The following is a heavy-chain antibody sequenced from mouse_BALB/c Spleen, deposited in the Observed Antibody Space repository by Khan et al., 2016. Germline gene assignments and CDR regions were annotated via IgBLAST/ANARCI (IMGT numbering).Heavy chain of an antibody. Sequence: VQLVESGAELVRPGSSVKISCKASGYAFSSYWMNWVKQRPGQGLEWIGQIYPGDGDTHYNGKFKGKATLTADKSSSTAYMQLSRLTSEDSAVYFCAGGTPLAYWGQGTLVTVSA. CDR3: AGGTPLAY. J-gene: IGHJ3*01. CDR2: IYPGDGDT. CDR1: GYAFSSYW. D-gene: IGHD2-14*01. V-gene: IGHV1-80*01.